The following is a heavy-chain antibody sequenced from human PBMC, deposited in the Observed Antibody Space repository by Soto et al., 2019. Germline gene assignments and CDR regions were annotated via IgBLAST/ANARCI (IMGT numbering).Heavy chain of an antibody. J-gene: IGHJ6*04. CDR2: IWYDGSTT. D-gene: IGHD3-10*01. Sequence: PGGSLRLSCAASGFTFSSYGMHWVRQAPGKGLEWVAVIWYDGSTTNYADSVEGRFTISRDNAKNTLYLQMNSLRAEDTAVYYCARVLPPVRGKGTTVTVSS. CDR3: ARVLPPV. CDR1: GFTFSSYG. V-gene: IGHV3-33*01.